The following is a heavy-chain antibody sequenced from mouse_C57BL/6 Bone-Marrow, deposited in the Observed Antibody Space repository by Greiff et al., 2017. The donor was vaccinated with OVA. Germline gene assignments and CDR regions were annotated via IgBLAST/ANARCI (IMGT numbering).Heavy chain of an antibody. D-gene: IGHD2-3*01. CDR3: ARWWLLPYFDY. CDR1: GYTFTSYW. V-gene: IGHV1-50*01. Sequence: VQLQQPGAELVKPGASVKLSCKASGYTFTSYWMQWVKQRPGQGLEWIGEIDPSDSYTNYNQKFKGKATLTVDTSSSTAYMQLSSLTSEDSAVYYCARWWLLPYFDYWGQGTTLTVSS. J-gene: IGHJ2*01. CDR2: IDPSDSYT.